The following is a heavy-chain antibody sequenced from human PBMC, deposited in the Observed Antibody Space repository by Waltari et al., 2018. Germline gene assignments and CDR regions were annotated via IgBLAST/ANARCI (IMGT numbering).Heavy chain of an antibody. CDR3: ARVGPNTQLADL. CDR1: GGSFRNSY. D-gene: IGHD6-13*01. CDR2: IKVEGRI. J-gene: IGHJ4*02. V-gene: IGHV4-4*07. Sequence: QVQLQESGPGLVKPSETLSLTCSVSGGSFRNSYWSWIRQSAPKGLEWIGRIKVEGRINYNPSLESRVTMSVDPFKGQFSLQLKSLTAADTAVYYCARVGPNTQLADLWGQGMLVTVST.